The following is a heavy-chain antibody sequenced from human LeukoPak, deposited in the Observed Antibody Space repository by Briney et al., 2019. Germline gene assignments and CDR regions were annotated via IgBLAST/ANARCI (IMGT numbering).Heavy chain of an antibody. CDR2: ISGSGGST. CDR1: GFTFSSYA. V-gene: IGHV3-23*01. Sequence: GGSLRLSCAASGFTFSSYAMSWVRQAPGKGLEWVSAISGSGGSTYYADSVKGRFTISRDNSKNTLYLQMNSLRAEDTAVYYCARAAPEETYCGGDCYPLYYYYMDVWGEGTTVTVSS. J-gene: IGHJ6*03. CDR3: ARAAPEETYCGGDCYPLYYYYMDV. D-gene: IGHD2-21*01.